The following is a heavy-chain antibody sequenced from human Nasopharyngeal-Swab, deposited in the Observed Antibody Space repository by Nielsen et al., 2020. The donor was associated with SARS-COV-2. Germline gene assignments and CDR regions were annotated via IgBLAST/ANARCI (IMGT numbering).Heavy chain of an antibody. J-gene: IGHJ4*02. Sequence: WVGQATGQGLEWMGRINPNSGGTNYAQKFQGRVTMTRDTSISTAYMELSRLRSDDTAVYYCARVRTKTKYYDILTGLGGYFDYWGQGTLVTVSS. D-gene: IGHD3-9*01. V-gene: IGHV1-2*06. CDR3: ARVRTKTKYYDILTGLGGYFDY. CDR2: INPNSGGT.